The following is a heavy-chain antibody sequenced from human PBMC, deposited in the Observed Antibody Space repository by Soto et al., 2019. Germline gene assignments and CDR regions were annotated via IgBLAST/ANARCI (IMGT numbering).Heavy chain of an antibody. V-gene: IGHV1-2*04. D-gene: IGHD1-7*01. Sequence: QVQLVQSGAEVKKPGASVKVSCKASGYTFTGYYMHWVRQAPGQGLEWMGWINPNSGGKNYAQKFRGWVTMTRDTSISTAYMELSRLRSDDTAVYYCARGKDSELGDYWGQGTLVTVSS. CDR1: GYTFTGYY. CDR3: ARGKDSELGDY. J-gene: IGHJ4*02. CDR2: INPNSGGK.